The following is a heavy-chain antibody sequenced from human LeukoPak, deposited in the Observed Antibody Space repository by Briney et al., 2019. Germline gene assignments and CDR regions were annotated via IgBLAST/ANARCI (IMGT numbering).Heavy chain of an antibody. J-gene: IGHJ5*02. Sequence: ASVKASCKASGYTFTKYGMNWVRQAPGQGLEWMGWINTNTGNPTYAQGFTGRFVFSLDTSVSTAYLEISSLKAEDTAVYYCARRSEHSSGSQPAFDPWGQGTLVTVSS. CDR1: GYTFTKYG. D-gene: IGHD3-22*01. V-gene: IGHV7-4-1*02. CDR2: INTNTGNP. CDR3: ARRSEHSSGSQPAFDP.